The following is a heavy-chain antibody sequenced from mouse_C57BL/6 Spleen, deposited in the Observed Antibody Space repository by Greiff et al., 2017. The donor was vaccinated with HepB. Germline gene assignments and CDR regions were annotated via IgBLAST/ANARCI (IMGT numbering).Heavy chain of an antibody. J-gene: IGHJ4*01. CDR2: INPNNGGT. V-gene: IGHV1-18*01. D-gene: IGHD1-3*01. Sequence: EVQLQQSGPELVKPGASVKIPCKASGYTFTDYNMDWVKQSPGKSLEWIGDINPNNGGTIYNQKFKGKATLTVDKSSSTAYMELRSLTSEDTAVYYCARGAKDAMDYWGQGTSVTVSA. CDR1: GYTFTDYN. CDR3: ARGAKDAMDY.